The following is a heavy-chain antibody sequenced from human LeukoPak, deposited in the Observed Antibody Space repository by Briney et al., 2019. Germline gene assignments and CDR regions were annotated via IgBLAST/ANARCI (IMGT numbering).Heavy chain of an antibody. CDR2: INHSGST. Sequence: PSETLSLTCTVSGGSISSYYWSWIRQPPGKGLEWIGEINHSGSTNYNPSLKSRVTISVDTSKNQFSLKLSSVTAADTAVYYCARHSWYSSGWYTYWGQGTLVTVSS. J-gene: IGHJ4*02. D-gene: IGHD6-19*01. V-gene: IGHV4-34*01. CDR1: GGSISSYY. CDR3: ARHSWYSSGWYTY.